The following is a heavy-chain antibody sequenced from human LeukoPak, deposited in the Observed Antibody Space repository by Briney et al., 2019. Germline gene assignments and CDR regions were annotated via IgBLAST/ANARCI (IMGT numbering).Heavy chain of an antibody. V-gene: IGHV3-30*02. D-gene: IGHD2-2*01. CDR3: AKDQVVVPAAMGIMDV. Sequence: GGSLRLSCAASGFTFSSYGMHWVRQAPGKGLEWVAFIRYDGSNKYYADSVKGRFTISRDNSKNTLYLQMNSLRAEDTAVYYCAKDQVVVPAAMGIMDVWGKGTTVTVSS. CDR1: GFTFSSYG. J-gene: IGHJ6*03. CDR2: IRYDGSNK.